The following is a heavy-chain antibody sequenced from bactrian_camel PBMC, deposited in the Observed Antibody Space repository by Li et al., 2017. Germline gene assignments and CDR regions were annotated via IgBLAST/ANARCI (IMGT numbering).Heavy chain of an antibody. CDR1: GQIDVYQC. D-gene: IGHD6*01. CDR3: AARWEYGTPWCDPAYEYDH. J-gene: IGHJ4*01. V-gene: IGHV3S53*01. CDR2: IDSDGHT. Sequence: HVQLVESGGGSAQAGGSLRLSCAVSGQIDVYQCMGWFRQGPGQEREGVGFIDSDGHTSYADSVKGRFTISRDSAKNTVLLQMNNLKPEDTAKYYCAARWEYGTPWCDPAYEYDHWGQGTQVTV.